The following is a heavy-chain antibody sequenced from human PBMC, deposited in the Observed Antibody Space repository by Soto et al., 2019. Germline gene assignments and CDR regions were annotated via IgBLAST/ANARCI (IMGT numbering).Heavy chain of an antibody. J-gene: IGHJ4*02. D-gene: IGHD3-16*02. V-gene: IGHV3-23*01. CDR3: AKALDPHYDYIWGSYRYRGLDY. CDR1: GFTFSSYA. CDR2: ISGSGGST. Sequence: GGSLRLSCAASGFTFSSYAMSWVRQAPGKGLEWVSAISGSGGSTYYADSVKGRFTISRDNSKNTLYLQMNSLRAEDTAVYYCAKALDPHYDYIWGSYRYRGLDYWGQGTLVTVSS.